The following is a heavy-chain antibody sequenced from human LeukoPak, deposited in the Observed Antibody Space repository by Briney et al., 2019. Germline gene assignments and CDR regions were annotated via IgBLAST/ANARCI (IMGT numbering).Heavy chain of an antibody. V-gene: IGHV4-4*02. CDR3: ASADPQPGYGGNFLGAFDI. D-gene: IGHD4-23*01. J-gene: IGHJ3*02. Sequence: PSETLSLTCAVSGGSISSSNWWSWVRQPPGKGLEWIGEIYHSGSTNYNPSLKSRVTMSVDKSKNQFSLKLSSVTAADTAVYYCASADPQPGYGGNFLGAFDIRGQGTMVTVSS. CDR1: GGSISSSNW. CDR2: IYHSGST.